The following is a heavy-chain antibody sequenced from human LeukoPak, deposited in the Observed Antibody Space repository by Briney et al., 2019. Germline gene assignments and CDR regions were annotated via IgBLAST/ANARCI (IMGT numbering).Heavy chain of an antibody. CDR3: ARDLDIVVVPATMMDDGFDI. CDR1: GYTFTGYY. Sequence: ASVKVSCKASGYTFTGYYMHWVRQAPGQGLEWMGWINPNSGGTNYAQKFQGRVTMTRDTSISTAYMELSRLTFDDTAVYYCARDLDIVVVPATMMDDGFDIWGQGTMVTVPS. V-gene: IGHV1-2*02. J-gene: IGHJ3*02. D-gene: IGHD2-2*01. CDR2: INPNSGGT.